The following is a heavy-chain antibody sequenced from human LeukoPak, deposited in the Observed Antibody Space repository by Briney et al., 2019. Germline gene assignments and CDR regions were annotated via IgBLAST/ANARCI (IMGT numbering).Heavy chain of an antibody. J-gene: IGHJ6*03. V-gene: IGHV4-61*02. CDR2: IYTSGCT. CDR3: ARSVIQWGSDYMDV. CDR1: GGSISSGSYY. D-gene: IGHD2/OR15-2a*01. Sequence: PSETLSLTCTVSGGSISSGSYYWSWIRQPAGKGLEWIGRIYTSGCTNYNPSLKSRVTISVDTSKNQFSLKLSSVTAADTAVYYCARSVIQWGSDYMDVWGKGTTVTVSS.